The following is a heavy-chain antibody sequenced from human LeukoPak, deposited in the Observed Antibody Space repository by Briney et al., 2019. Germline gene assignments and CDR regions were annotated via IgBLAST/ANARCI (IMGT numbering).Heavy chain of an antibody. D-gene: IGHD2-2*02. Sequence: SETLSLTCAVSGGSISSGGYSWSWVRQPPGKGLEWIGYIYHSGSTYYNPSLKSRVTISVDRSKNQFSLKLSSVTAADTAVYYCARGSGYCGSTSCYSNWFDPWGQGTLVTVSS. CDR3: ARGSGYCGSTSCYSNWFDP. J-gene: IGHJ5*02. V-gene: IGHV4-30-2*01. CDR2: IYHSGST. CDR1: GGSISSGGYS.